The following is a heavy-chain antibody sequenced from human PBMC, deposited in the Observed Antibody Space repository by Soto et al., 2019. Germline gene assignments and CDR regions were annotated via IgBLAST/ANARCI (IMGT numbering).Heavy chain of an antibody. Sequence: GASVKVSCKASGYTFTSYNMHWVRQAPGQGLEWMGMINPSGGSTSYAQKFQGRVTMTRDTSTSTAYMELSSLRSEDTAVYYCARATVIRSPGLNYWGQGTLVTVSS. V-gene: IGHV1-46*01. D-gene: IGHD3-9*01. CDR1: GYTFTSYN. CDR2: INPSGGST. J-gene: IGHJ4*02. CDR3: ARATVIRSPGLNY.